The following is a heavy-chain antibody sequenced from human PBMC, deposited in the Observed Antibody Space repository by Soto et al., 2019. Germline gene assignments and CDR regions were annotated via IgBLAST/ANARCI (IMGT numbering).Heavy chain of an antibody. J-gene: IGHJ6*02. V-gene: IGHV3-23*01. CDR2: ISGSGGST. CDR3: AKLWGFPAAWEYYYYYYGRDV. D-gene: IGHD6-25*01. Sequence: GGSLRLSCAASGFTFSSYAMSWVRQAPGKGLEWVSAISGSGGSTYYADSVKGRFTISRDNSKNTLYLQMNSLRAEDTAVYYFAKLWGFPAAWEYYYYYYGRDVGGQETRVTVPS. CDR1: GFTFSSYA.